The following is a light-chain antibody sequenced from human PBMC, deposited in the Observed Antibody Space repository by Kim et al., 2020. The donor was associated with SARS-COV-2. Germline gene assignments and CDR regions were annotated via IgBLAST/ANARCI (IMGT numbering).Light chain of an antibody. Sequence: DIQMTQSPSTVSASVGDRVNITCRASQSISSWLAWYQQKPGKAPKVLIYKASTLQTGVPLRFSGSGSGTEFTLTISCLQPDDFATYYCQQYDTYSYTFGQGTKLEIK. CDR3: QQYDTYSYT. V-gene: IGKV1-5*03. J-gene: IGKJ2*01. CDR1: QSISSW. CDR2: KAS.